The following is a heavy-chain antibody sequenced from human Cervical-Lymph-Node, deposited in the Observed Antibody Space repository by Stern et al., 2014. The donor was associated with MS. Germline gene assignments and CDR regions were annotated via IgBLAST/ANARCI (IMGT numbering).Heavy chain of an antibody. V-gene: IGHV1-46*01. D-gene: IGHD6-6*01. CDR2: INPSGGST. CDR3: ARDRIAARLWFDP. J-gene: IGHJ5*02. CDR1: GYTFISYY. Sequence: QVQLVQSGAEVKKPGASVKVSCKASGYTFISYYMHWVRQAPGQGLEWMGIINPSGGSTSYAQKFQGRVTMTRDTSTSTVYMELSSLRSEDTAVYYCARDRIAARLWFDPWGQGTLVTVSS.